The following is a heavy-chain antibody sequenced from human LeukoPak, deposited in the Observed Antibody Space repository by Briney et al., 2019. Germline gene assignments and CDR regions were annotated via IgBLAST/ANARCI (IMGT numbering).Heavy chain of an antibody. D-gene: IGHD5-18*01. Sequence: ASVKVSCKASGYTFTGYYMHWVRQAPGQGLEWMGRINTNSGGTNYAQKFQGRVTMTRDTSSSTAYMELGRLRSDDTAVYYCASDQVFRSDTAMVTQDYWGQGTLVTVSS. CDR1: GYTFTGYY. CDR2: INTNSGGT. J-gene: IGHJ4*02. V-gene: IGHV1-2*06. CDR3: ASDQVFRSDTAMVTQDY.